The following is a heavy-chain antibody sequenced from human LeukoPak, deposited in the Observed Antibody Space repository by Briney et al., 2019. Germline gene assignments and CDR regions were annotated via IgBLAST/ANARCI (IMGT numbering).Heavy chain of an antibody. Sequence: PSQTLSLTCTVSGGSISSGDYYWSWIRQPPGKGLEWIGYIYNNGRTYYNPSLKSRVTISVDTSKNPFSLKVSSVTAADAAVYYCARGRSSSWSSFDYWGQGTLVTVSS. J-gene: IGHJ4*02. D-gene: IGHD6-13*01. CDR3: ARGRSSSWSSFDY. CDR1: GGSISSGDYY. V-gene: IGHV4-30-4*01. CDR2: IYNNGRT.